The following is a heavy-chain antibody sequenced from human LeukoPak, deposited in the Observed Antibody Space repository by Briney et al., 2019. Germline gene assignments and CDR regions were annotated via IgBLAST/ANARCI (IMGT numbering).Heavy chain of an antibody. V-gene: IGHV4-39*07. CDR1: GGSISSSSYY. CDR3: ARGRRYYYMDV. J-gene: IGHJ6*03. CDR2: IHYSGST. Sequence: SETLSLTCTVSGGSISSSSYYWGWIRQPPGKGLEWIGSIHYSGSTNYNPSLKSRVTISVDTSKNQFSLKLSSVTAADTAVYYCARGRRYYYMDVWGQGTLVTVSS.